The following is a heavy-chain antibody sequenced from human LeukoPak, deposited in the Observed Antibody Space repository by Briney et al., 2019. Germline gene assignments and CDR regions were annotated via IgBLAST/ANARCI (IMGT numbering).Heavy chain of an antibody. J-gene: IGHJ3*02. CDR1: GGSISSGGYY. Sequence: PSQTLSLTCTVSGGSISSGGYYWSWIRQHPGKGLEWTGYIYYSGSTYYNPSLKSRVTISVDTSKNQFSLKLSSVTAADTAVYYCARDNCSSTSCYAFDIWGQGTMVTVSS. D-gene: IGHD2-2*01. V-gene: IGHV4-31*03. CDR3: ARDNCSSTSCYAFDI. CDR2: IYYSGST.